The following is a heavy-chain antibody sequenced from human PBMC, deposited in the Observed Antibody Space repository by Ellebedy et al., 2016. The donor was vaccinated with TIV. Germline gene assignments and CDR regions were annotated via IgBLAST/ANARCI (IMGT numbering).Heavy chain of an antibody. CDR1: GGTLSTYA. CDR3: AREGTSYNYGLRFDY. V-gene: IGHV1-69*10. J-gene: IGHJ4*02. Sequence: AASVKVSCKASGGTLSTYAITWVRQAPGQGLEWMGGIIPIFNIPNYAQKFQGRVTITADKSTSTAYMELNSLTSEDTAGYDCAREGTSYNYGLRFDYWGQGTLVTVSS. D-gene: IGHD3-10*01. CDR2: IIPIFNIP.